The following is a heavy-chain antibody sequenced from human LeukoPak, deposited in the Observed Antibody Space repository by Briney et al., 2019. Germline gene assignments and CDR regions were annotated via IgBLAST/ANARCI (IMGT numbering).Heavy chain of an antibody. D-gene: IGHD1-26*01. CDR1: GFTFSSYA. CDR3: PRDLTGAVFDF. J-gene: IGHJ4*02. V-gene: IGHV3-74*01. Sequence: PGGSLRLSCASSGFTFSSYAMNCVRQAPGKGLVCVSRITSDGSSTSYADSVRGRFTISRDNAKNTVYLQMNSLRAEDTAVYYCPRDLTGAVFDFWGQGTLVTVSS. CDR2: ITSDGSST.